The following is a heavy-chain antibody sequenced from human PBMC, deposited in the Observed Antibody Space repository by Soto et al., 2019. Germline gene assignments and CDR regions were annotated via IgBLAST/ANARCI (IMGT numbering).Heavy chain of an antibody. V-gene: IGHV4-4*02. Sequence: SETLSLTCAVSGASIRGSKWWSWVRQPPGKGLEWIGDIYHSGTTNYNPSLRSRVTMSVDKSKNQFSLNLTSVTAADTAVYYCARDKANVGGYNQFDPWGPGTLVTVSS. J-gene: IGHJ5*02. CDR2: IYHSGTT. CDR3: ARDKANVGGYNQFDP. CDR1: GASIRGSKW. D-gene: IGHD3-16*01.